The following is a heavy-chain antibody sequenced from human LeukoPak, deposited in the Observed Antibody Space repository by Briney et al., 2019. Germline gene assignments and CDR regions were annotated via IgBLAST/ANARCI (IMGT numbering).Heavy chain of an antibody. CDR1: GYTLTELS. V-gene: IGHV1-24*01. D-gene: IGHD1-26*01. Sequence: ASVKVSCKVSGYTLTELSMHWVRQAPGKGLEWMGGFDPDDGETIYAQKFQGRVTMTEDTSTDTAYMELSSLRSEDTAVYYCATSIVGPTTDAFDIWGQGTMVTVSS. J-gene: IGHJ3*02. CDR2: FDPDDGET. CDR3: ATSIVGPTTDAFDI.